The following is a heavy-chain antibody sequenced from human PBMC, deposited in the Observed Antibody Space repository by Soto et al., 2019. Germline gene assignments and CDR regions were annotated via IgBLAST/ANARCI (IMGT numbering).Heavy chain of an antibody. CDR2: IKEDGSEK. V-gene: IGHV3-7*01. CDR1: GITFSSNW. CDR3: ARAAS. J-gene: IGHJ1*01. Sequence: PGGSLRLSCAASGITFSSNWMSWVRQAPGKGLEWVANIKEDGSEKNYVDSVKGRFTISRDNAKNSLYLQMNSLRAEDTAVYYCARAASWGQGTLVTVSS.